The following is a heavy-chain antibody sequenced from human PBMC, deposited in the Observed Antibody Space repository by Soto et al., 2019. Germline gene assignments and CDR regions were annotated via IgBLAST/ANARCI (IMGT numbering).Heavy chain of an antibody. Sequence: SETLSLTCTVSGGSISSYYWSWIRQPPGKGLEWIGYIYYSGSTNYNPSLKSRVTISVDTSKNQFSLKLSSVTAADTAVYYCARRAYDILAYYYYMDVWRKGTTVTVSS. J-gene: IGHJ6*03. D-gene: IGHD3-9*01. CDR2: IYYSGST. V-gene: IGHV4-59*08. CDR1: GGSISSYY. CDR3: ARRAYDILAYYYYMDV.